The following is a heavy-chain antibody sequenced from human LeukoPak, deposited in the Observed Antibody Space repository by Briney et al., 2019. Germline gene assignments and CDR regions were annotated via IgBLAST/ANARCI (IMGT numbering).Heavy chain of an antibody. J-gene: IGHJ4*02. Sequence: QPGGSLRLSCAASGFTFDDYAMHWVRQAPGKGLEWVSLISGDGGSTYYADSVKGRFTISRDNSKNSLYLQMNTLRTEDTALYYCARELPDESPIDYWGQGTLVTVSS. D-gene: IGHD1-26*01. CDR2: ISGDGGST. CDR3: ARELPDESPIDY. V-gene: IGHV3-43*02. CDR1: GFTFDDYA.